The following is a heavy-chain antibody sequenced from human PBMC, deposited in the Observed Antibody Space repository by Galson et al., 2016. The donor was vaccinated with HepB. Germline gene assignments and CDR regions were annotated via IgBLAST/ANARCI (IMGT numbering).Heavy chain of an antibody. J-gene: IGHJ4*02. CDR2: IYARGIA. V-gene: IGHV4-61*02. Sequence: TLSLTCSFSGGTISSYDLYWSWIRQPAGKGLEWIGRIYARGIAHYNPSLKSRVSMSIDTSKDQVSLKLTSVTAADTAVYYCAREFTYWGPGTLVTVSS. CDR1: GGTISSYDLY. CDR3: AREFTY.